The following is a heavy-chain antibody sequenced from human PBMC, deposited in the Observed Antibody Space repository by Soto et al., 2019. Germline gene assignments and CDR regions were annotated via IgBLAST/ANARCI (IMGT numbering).Heavy chain of an antibody. CDR3: AKIDGLDY. Sequence: VQLLESGGGLVQPGGSLRLSCAASRFTFSTYTMSWVRQAPGKGLEWVSTISGSGGSTYYADSVRGRFTISRDNSKNTLYLQMNSLRAEDTAVYYCAKIDGLDYWGQGTLVTVSS. CDR2: ISGSGGST. V-gene: IGHV3-23*01. J-gene: IGHJ4*02. CDR1: RFTFSTYT.